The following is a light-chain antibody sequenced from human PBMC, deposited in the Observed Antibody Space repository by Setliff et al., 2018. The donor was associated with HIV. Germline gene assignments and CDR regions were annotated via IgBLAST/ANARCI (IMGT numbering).Light chain of an antibody. CDR3: CSYARGSTYV. J-gene: IGLJ1*01. CDR2: DVS. V-gene: IGLV2-14*03. Sequence: ALTQPASVSGSPGQSITISCTGTSSDIGRYNYVSWYQQYPGRGPTLVIFDVSERPSGVSNRFSGSKSGNTASLIISGLQPYDEADYYCCSYARGSTYVFGSGTKVTVL. CDR1: SSDIGRYNY.